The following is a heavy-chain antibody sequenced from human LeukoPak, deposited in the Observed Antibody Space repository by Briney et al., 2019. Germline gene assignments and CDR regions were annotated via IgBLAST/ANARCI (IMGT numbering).Heavy chain of an antibody. V-gene: IGHV3-30*18. CDR1: GFTFSSYG. J-gene: IGHJ5*02. Sequence: GRSLRLSCAASGFTFSSYGMHWVRQAPGKGLEWVAVISYDGSNKYYADSVKGRFTISRDNSKNTLYLQMNSLRAEDTAVYYCAKPGIAAAPTSPNWFDPWGQGTLVTVSS. CDR2: ISYDGSNK. D-gene: IGHD6-13*01. CDR3: AKPGIAAAPTSPNWFDP.